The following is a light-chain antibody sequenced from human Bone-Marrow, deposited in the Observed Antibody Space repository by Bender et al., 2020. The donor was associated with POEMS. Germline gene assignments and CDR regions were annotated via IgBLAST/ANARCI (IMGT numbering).Light chain of an antibody. CDR3: CSSTASYSWV. J-gene: IGLJ3*02. CDR2: EAI. Sequence: QSALTQPASVSGSPGQSITISCTGTSSDVGSYNLVSWYQQHPGKAPKLMIYEAIKRPSGVSDRFSASKSGNTASLTISGLQAEDEADYYCCSSTASYSWVFGGGPKLTVL. CDR1: SSDVGSYNL. V-gene: IGLV2-23*01.